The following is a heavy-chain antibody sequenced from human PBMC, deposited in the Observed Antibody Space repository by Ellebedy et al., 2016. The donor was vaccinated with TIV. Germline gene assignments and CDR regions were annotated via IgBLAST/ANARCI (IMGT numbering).Heavy chain of an antibody. CDR3: ARDRWPYFFDC. D-gene: IGHD6-13*01. Sequence: PGGSLRLSCAVSGFTFSSYGMHWVRQAPGKGLEWVAFLRSDGNNRYYTDSVEGRFTISRDNSKNILYLQTSSLRAEDTAVYYCARDRWPYFFDCWGQGTLVTVSS. V-gene: IGHV3-30*02. J-gene: IGHJ4*02. CDR1: GFTFSSYG. CDR2: LRSDGNNR.